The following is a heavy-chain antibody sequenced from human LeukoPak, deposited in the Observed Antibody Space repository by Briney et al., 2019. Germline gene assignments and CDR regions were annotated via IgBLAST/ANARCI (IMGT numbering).Heavy chain of an antibody. Sequence: ASVKVSCKASGYTFTSYGISWVRQAPGQGLEWMGGIIPIFGTSNYAQKFQGRVTITTDESTSTAYMELSSLRSEDTAVYYCARLSNNNYYYYMDVWGKGTTVTVSS. CDR3: ARLSNNNYYYYMDV. CDR2: IIPIFGTS. J-gene: IGHJ6*03. D-gene: IGHD4-11*01. V-gene: IGHV1-69*05. CDR1: GYTFTSYG.